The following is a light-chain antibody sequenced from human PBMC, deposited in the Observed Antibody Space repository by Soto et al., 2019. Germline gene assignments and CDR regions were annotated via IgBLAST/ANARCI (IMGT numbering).Light chain of an antibody. J-gene: IGLJ2*01. CDR1: SSDVGGYNY. Sequence: QSALTQPPSASGSPGQSVTISCTGTSSDVGGYNYVSWYQQHPGKAPKLMISEVSKRPSGVPDRFSGSKSGNTASLTVSGIQAEDEADYYCSSFAVNNNLVVVGGTHLAVL. CDR3: SSFAVNNNLV. CDR2: EVS. V-gene: IGLV2-8*01.